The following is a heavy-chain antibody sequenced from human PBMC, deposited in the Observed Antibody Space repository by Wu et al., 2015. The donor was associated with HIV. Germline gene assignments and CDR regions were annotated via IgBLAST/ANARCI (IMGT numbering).Heavy chain of an antibody. J-gene: IGHJ1*01. Sequence: QVQLVQSGPEIKRPRASVKVSCRSRQYTFSDYYIHWVRQAPGQGLEWMGWINPQTGDTNSAHSFVGRLTLTRDTSIATAYMELNNLTSDDTAVYYCARDAPYGRRNLWGPGTLVTVSS. CDR2: INPQTGDT. CDR1: QYTFSDYY. V-gene: IGHV1-2*02. D-gene: IGHD3-10*01. CDR3: ARDAPYGRRNL.